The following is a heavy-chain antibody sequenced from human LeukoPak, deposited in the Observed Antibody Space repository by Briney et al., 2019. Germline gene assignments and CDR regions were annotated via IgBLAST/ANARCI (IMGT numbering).Heavy chain of an antibody. CDR1: GFTFSSYS. D-gene: IGHD4-17*01. V-gene: IGHV3-48*01. CDR2: ISSSSSTI. J-gene: IGHJ4*02. Sequence: PGGSLRLSCAASGFTFSSYSMNWVRQAPGKGLEWVSYISSSSSTIYYADSVKGRFTISRDNAKNSLYLQMNSLRAEDTAVYYCAKVTTVTHRRYFDYWGQGTLVTVSS. CDR3: AKVTTVTHRRYFDY.